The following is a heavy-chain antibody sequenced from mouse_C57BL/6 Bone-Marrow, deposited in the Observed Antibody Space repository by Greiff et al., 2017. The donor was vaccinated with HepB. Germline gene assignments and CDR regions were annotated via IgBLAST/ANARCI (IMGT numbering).Heavy chain of an antibody. CDR3: ARPITTVVALYWYFDV. D-gene: IGHD1-1*01. V-gene: IGHV1-64*01. CDR2: IHPNSGST. CDR1: GYTFTSYW. J-gene: IGHJ1*03. Sequence: VQLQQPGAELVKPGASVKLSCKASGYTFTSYWMHWVKQRPGQGLEWIGMIHPNSGSTNYNEKFKSKATLTVDKSSSTAYMQLSSLTSEDSAVYYCARPITTVVALYWYFDVWGTGTTVTVSS.